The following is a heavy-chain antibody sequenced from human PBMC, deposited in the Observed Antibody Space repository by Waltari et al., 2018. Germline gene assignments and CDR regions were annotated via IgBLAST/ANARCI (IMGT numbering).Heavy chain of an antibody. Sequence: EVQLLESGGGLVQPGESLTLSCAASGFTFSNYVMGWVRQAPGQGLDWVESITGSGGNTYYADSVKGRFAISRDNSKSILYLRMSSLRADDTAVYYCASGTADFSGDFEGYWGQGSLVTVSS. CDR3: ASGTADFSGDFEGY. V-gene: IGHV3-23*01. CDR2: ITGSGGNT. D-gene: IGHD2-21*02. CDR1: GFTFSNYV. J-gene: IGHJ4*02.